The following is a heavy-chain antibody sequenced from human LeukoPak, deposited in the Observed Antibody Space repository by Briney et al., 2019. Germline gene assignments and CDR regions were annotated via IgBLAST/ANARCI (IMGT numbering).Heavy chain of an antibody. J-gene: IGHJ3*02. CDR3: ASSSGWGGDAFDI. CDR2: IIPILGTA. Sequence: SSVKVSCKASGGTFSSYAINWVRQAPGQGLEWMGGIIPILGTANYAQKFQGRVRITADESTSTAYMELSSLRSEDTAVYYCASSSGWGGDAFDIWGQGTMVTVSS. CDR1: GGTFSSYA. V-gene: IGHV1-69*01. D-gene: IGHD6-19*01.